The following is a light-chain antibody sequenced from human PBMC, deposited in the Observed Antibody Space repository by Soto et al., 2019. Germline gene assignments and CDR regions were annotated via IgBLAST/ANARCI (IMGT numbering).Light chain of an antibody. CDR3: QQLNSYPIT. V-gene: IGKV1-39*01. Sequence: DIQMTQSPSSLSASVGDRVTITCRASQSIRNFLNWYQQKPGKAPKVLIYAASSLQSGVPSRFSGSGSGTDFTLTISSLQSEDFATYYCQQLNSYPITFGQGTRLEIK. CDR2: AAS. CDR1: QSIRNF. J-gene: IGKJ5*01.